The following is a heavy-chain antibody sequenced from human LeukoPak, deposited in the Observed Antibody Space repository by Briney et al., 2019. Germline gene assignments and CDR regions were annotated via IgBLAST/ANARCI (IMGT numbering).Heavy chain of an antibody. CDR2: IKQDGSEK. Sequence: PGGSLRLSCAASGFTFSTYSMSWVRQAPGKGLEWVANIKQDGSEKYYVDSVKGRFRISRDNAKNSLNLQLNSLRAEDTAVYYCARDRDSSSWSSRRVGDYFDYWGQGTLVTVSS. D-gene: IGHD6-13*01. CDR3: ARDRDSSSWSSRRVGDYFDY. V-gene: IGHV3-7*01. J-gene: IGHJ4*02. CDR1: GFTFSTYS.